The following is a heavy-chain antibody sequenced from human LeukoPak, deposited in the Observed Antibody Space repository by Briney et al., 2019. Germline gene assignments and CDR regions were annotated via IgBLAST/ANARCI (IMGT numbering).Heavy chain of an antibody. CDR3: AKDRPTNWGYYFDY. V-gene: IGHV3-23*01. D-gene: IGHD7-27*01. CDR1: GFTFNNYA. Sequence: GGSLRLSCAASGFTFNNYAMSWVRQAPGEGLEWVSAISGSGGTTYYADSVKGRFTISRDDSKNTLYLQMNGLRAEDTAVYYCAKDRPTNWGYYFDYWGQGTLVTVSS. CDR2: ISGSGGTT. J-gene: IGHJ4*02.